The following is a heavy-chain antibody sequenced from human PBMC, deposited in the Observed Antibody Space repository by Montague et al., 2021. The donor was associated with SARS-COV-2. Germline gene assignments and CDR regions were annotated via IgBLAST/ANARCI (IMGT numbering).Heavy chain of an antibody. CDR3: ARGKATAANNWFDP. Sequence: TLSLTCTVSGDSLSSGGYYWSWIRQHPGGGLEWIAHIFHSGSTYYNPSLKSRVYISMDTSKKQFSLKLSSVTAADTAVYYCARGKATAANNWFDPWGQGTLVTVSS. J-gene: IGHJ5*02. CDR1: GDSLSSGGYY. CDR2: IFHSGST. V-gene: IGHV4-31*03. D-gene: IGHD6-13*01.